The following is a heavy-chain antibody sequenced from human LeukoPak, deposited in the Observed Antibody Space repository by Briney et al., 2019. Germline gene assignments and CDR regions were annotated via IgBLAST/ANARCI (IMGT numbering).Heavy chain of an antibody. CDR2: INLSDGST. CDR3: ASEYTGSQYFDY. J-gene: IGHJ4*02. V-gene: IGHV1-46*01. D-gene: IGHD1-26*01. CDR1: GYSFPNYH. Sequence: ASVKASCKTSGYSFPNYHMHWVRQAPGQGLEWMGVINLSDGSTNHAQKFQGRVTMTRDTSTSTVYMELNTLRSEDTAVYHCASEYTGSQYFDYWGQGTLVTVSS.